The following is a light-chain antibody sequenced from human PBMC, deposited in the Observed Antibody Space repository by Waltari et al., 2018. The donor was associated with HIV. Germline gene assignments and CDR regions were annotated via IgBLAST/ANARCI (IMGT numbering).Light chain of an antibody. CDR1: SGYTAYA. V-gene: IGLV4-69*01. J-gene: IGLJ3*02. CDR2: VKRDGSY. CDR3: QTWDTGIRV. Sequence: QLVLTQSASASASLGAWVKPTCTLSSGYTAYAIAWLQQQAEKGPRYLMKVKRDGSYSRGDGIPVRFSGSSSEAERYLTIASLQSEDEADYYCQTWDTGIRVFGGGTKLTVL.